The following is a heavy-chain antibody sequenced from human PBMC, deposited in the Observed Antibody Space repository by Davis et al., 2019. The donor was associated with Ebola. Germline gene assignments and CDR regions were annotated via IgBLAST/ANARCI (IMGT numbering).Heavy chain of an antibody. CDR3: ASLRQTYDSSGYSQPFDY. CDR1: GGSITSSDYY. D-gene: IGHD3-22*01. Sequence: SETLSLTCTVSGGSITSSDYYWGWIRQSPGQGLEWIGTFYYSGTTFYNPSLKSRITVSVDPSKNQFSLNLNSATAADTAVYYCASLRQTYDSSGYSQPFDYWGQGSLVTVSS. J-gene: IGHJ4*02. CDR2: FYYSGTT. V-gene: IGHV4-39*01.